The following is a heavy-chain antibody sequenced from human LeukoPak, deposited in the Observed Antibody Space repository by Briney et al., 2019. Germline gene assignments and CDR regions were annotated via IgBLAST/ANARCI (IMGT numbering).Heavy chain of an antibody. CDR3: AREIGGEGAFGI. J-gene: IGHJ3*02. V-gene: IGHV3-21*01. CDR2: ISSSSTYV. CDR1: GFTFSNYN. Sequence: GGSLRLSCAASGFTFSNYNMNWVRQAPGKGLEWVSSISSSSTYVYYADSLKGRFTISRDNAKNSLYLQMNSLRAEDTAVYYCAREIGGEGAFGIWGQGTMVTVSS.